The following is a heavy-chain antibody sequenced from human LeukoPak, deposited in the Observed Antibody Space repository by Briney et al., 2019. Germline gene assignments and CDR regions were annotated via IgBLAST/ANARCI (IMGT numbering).Heavy chain of an antibody. Sequence: GGSLRLSCAASGFTFRSYSMNWVRQAPGKGLEWVSYISTGSGSIYYADSVKGRFTVSRDNAKNSLYLQMNSLGAEDTAVYYCAPRYSGGNSWDAFDIWGQGTMVTVSS. V-gene: IGHV3-48*01. CDR3: APRYSGGNSWDAFDI. J-gene: IGHJ3*02. CDR1: GFTFRSYS. D-gene: IGHD4-23*01. CDR2: ISTGSGSI.